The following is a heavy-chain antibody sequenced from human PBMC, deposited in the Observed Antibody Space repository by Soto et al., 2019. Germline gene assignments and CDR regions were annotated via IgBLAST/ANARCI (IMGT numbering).Heavy chain of an antibody. CDR3: ARYSTTIFGVVTLPGGWFDP. J-gene: IGHJ5*02. D-gene: IGHD3-3*01. Sequence: PSETLSLTCTVSGGSISSGDYYWSWIRQPPGKGLEWIGYIYYSGSTYYNPSLKSRVTISVDMSKDQFSLKLSSVTAADTAVYYCARYSTTIFGVVTLPGGWFDPWGQGTLVTVS. V-gene: IGHV4-30-4*01. CDR2: IYYSGST. CDR1: GGSISSGDYY.